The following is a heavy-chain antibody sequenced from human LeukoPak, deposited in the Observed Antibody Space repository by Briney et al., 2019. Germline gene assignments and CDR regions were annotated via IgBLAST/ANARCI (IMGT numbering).Heavy chain of an antibody. CDR2: IIPIFGTA. V-gene: IGHV1-69*13. CDR3: AREGGIVVVPAAIGSPDAFDI. J-gene: IGHJ3*02. D-gene: IGHD2-2*01. Sequence: SVKVSCKASGGNFSSYAISWVRQAPGQGLEWMGGIIPIFGTANYAQKFQGRVTITADESTSTAYMELSSLRSEDTAVYYCAREGGIVVVPAAIGSPDAFDIWGQGTMVTVSS. CDR1: GGNFSSYA.